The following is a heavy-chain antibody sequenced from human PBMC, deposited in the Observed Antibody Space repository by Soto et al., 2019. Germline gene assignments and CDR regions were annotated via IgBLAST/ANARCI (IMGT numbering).Heavy chain of an antibody. CDR2: IHYSGST. CDR1: GGSISSYY. D-gene: IGHD6-13*01. V-gene: IGHV4-59*01. J-gene: IGHJ4*02. CDR3: ARIAVAATY. Sequence: PSETLSLTCTVSGGSISSYYWSWIRQPPGKGLEWIGCIHYSGSTNYNPSLKSRVTISVDTSKNQFSLKLSSVTAADTAVYYCARIAVAATYWGQGTLVTVSS.